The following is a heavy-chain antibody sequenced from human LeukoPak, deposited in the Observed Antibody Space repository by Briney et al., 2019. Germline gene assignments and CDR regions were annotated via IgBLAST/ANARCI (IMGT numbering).Heavy chain of an antibody. CDR2: IYYSGST. CDR3: AREGRLGELSLGY. V-gene: IGHV4-59*01. J-gene: IGHJ4*02. D-gene: IGHD3-16*02. CDR1: GGSISSYY. Sequence: SETLSLTCTVSGGSISSYYWSWIRQPPGKGLEWIGYIYYSGSTNYSPSRKSRVTISVDTSKNQFSLKLSSVTAADTAVYYCAREGRLGELSLGYWGQGTLVTVSS.